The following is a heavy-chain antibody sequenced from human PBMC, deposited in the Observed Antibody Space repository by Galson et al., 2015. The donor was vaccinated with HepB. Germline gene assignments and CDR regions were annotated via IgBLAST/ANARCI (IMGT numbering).Heavy chain of an antibody. Sequence: SVKVSCKASGYTFSSYTISWVRQAPGQGLEWMGRIIPILGIANYAQKFQGRVTITADKSTSTAFMELSSLRFDDTAVYYCARDSSFRNGGALDIWCQATMVTVS. CDR1: GYTFSSYT. D-gene: IGHD1-14*01. CDR2: IIPILGIA. CDR3: ARDSSFRNGGALDI. J-gene: IGHJ3*02. V-gene: IGHV1-69*04.